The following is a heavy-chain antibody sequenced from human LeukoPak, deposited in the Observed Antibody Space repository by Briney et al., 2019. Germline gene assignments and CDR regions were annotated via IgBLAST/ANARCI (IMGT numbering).Heavy chain of an antibody. Sequence: ASVKVSCKASGYTFTSYDINWVRQATGQGLEWMGWMNPNSGNTGYAQKFQGRVTMTRNTSISTAYMELSSLGSEDTAVYYCARGYGGLYYYYGMDVWGQGTTVTVSS. CDR3: ARGYGGLYYYYGMDV. CDR1: GYTFTSYD. J-gene: IGHJ6*02. CDR2: MNPNSGNT. V-gene: IGHV1-8*01. D-gene: IGHD4-23*01.